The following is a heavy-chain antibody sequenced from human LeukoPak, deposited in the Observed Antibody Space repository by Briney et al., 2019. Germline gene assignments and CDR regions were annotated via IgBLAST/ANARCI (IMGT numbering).Heavy chain of an antibody. Sequence: GGSLRLSCAASGVAFSIYWMTWVRQAPGKGLEWVANIKQDGSEKYYVDSVKGRFTISRDNAKNSLYLQMNGLRAEDTAVYYCAKDRLQVTSLPDVWGKGTTVTISS. D-gene: IGHD2-21*02. V-gene: IGHV3-7*01. CDR2: IKQDGSEK. CDR3: AKDRLQVTSLPDV. CDR1: GVAFSIYW. J-gene: IGHJ6*04.